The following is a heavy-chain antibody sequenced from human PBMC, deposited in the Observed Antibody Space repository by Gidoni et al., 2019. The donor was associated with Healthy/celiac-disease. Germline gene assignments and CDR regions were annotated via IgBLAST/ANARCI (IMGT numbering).Heavy chain of an antibody. CDR1: GGSISSGSYY. Sequence: QVQLQESGPGLVKPSQPLSLTCTGSGGSISSGSYYWSWIRQPAGKGLEWIGRIYTSGSTNYNPSLKSRVTISVDTSKNQFSLKLSSVTAADTAVYYCASARFPGSGMDVWGQGTTVTVSS. CDR2: IYTSGST. CDR3: ASARFPGSGMDV. D-gene: IGHD2-15*01. J-gene: IGHJ6*02. V-gene: IGHV4-61*02.